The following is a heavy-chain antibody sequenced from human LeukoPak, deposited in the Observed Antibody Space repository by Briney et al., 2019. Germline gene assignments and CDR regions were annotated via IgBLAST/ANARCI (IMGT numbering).Heavy chain of an antibody. CDR1: GFTVSSSY. CDR3: ARGSAVYYFDY. Sequence: GGSLRLSCAASGFTVSSSYMNWVRQAPGKGLEWVSVISRGGSTYYADSVKGRFTISRDSSENTLYLQMHSLRAEDTAVYYCARGSAVYYFDYWGQGALVTVSS. V-gene: IGHV3-53*01. CDR2: ISRGGST. J-gene: IGHJ4*02.